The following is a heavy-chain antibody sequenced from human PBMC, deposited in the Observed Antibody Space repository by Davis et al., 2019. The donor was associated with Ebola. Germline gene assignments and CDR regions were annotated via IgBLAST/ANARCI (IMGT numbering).Heavy chain of an antibody. V-gene: IGHV4-34*01. Sequence: SETLSLTCAVYRGSFSGYYWSWIRQPPGKGLEWIGEINHSGSTNYNPSLKSRVTISVDTSKNQFSLKLSSVTAADTAVYYCARAPYYSGFDYWGQGTLVTVSS. D-gene: IGHD3-10*01. CDR1: RGSFSGYY. J-gene: IGHJ4*02. CDR3: ARAPYYSGFDY. CDR2: INHSGST.